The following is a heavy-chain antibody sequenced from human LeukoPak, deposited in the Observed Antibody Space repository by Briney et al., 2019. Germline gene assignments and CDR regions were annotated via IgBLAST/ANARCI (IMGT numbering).Heavy chain of an antibody. CDR3: ARETSGATWGSFDY. V-gene: IGHV3-30*03. J-gene: IGHJ4*02. D-gene: IGHD1-26*01. Sequence: GGSLRFSCAASGFTFSSYGMHWVRQAPGKGLEWVAVISYDGSNKYYADSVKGRFTISRDNSKNTLYLQMNSLRAEDTAVYYCARETSGATWGSFDYWGQGTLVTVSS. CDR2: ISYDGSNK. CDR1: GFTFSSYG.